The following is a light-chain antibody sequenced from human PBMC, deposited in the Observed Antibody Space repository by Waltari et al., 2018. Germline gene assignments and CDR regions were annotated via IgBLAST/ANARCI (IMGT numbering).Light chain of an antibody. V-gene: IGKV1-12*01. Sequence: DIQMTQSPPSVSASVGHRVLITCRASQDISRWLAWYQQTPGKAPKFLIYDASTLQSGVPARFSGTGSGTEFTLTISSLQPEDFATYYCQHGNTFPLTFGGGTKVEIK. CDR1: QDISRW. J-gene: IGKJ4*01. CDR3: QHGNTFPLT. CDR2: DAS.